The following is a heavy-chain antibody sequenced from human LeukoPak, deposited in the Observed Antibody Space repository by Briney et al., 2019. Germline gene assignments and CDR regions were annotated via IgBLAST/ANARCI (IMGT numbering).Heavy chain of an antibody. CDR1: GYNFKSYD. J-gene: IGHJ1*01. CDR3: ARGDMGGSYLSAEYFQH. D-gene: IGHD1-26*01. CDR2: MNPHGDYT. V-gene: IGHV1-8*01. Sequence: ASVKVSCKASGYNFKSYDINWVRQAAGQGLEWMGWMNPHGDYTGYAQKFQDRVTMTSDSSTTTAYMELSSLRSEDTAVYYCARGDMGGSYLSAEYFQHWGQGTLVTVSS.